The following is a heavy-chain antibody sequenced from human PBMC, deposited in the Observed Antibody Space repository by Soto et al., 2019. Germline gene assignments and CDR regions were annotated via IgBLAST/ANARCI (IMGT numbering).Heavy chain of an antibody. CDR2: ISYDGSNK. D-gene: IGHD3-22*01. J-gene: IGHJ3*02. V-gene: IGHV3-30*03. CDR1: GFTFSSYG. CDR3: ASDHLRYYYDSSGIAHN. Sequence: GGSLRLSCAASGFTFSSYGMHWVRQAPGKGLEWVAVISYDGSNKYYADSVKGRFTISRDNSKNTLCLQMNSLRAEDTAVYYCASDHLRYYYDSSGIAHNWGQGTMVTVSS.